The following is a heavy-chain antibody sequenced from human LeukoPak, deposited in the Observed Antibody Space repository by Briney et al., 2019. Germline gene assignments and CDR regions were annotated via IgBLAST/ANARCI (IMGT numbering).Heavy chain of an antibody. J-gene: IGHJ4*02. D-gene: IGHD3-10*01. CDR1: GFTFSTYA. V-gene: IGHV3-30-3*01. Sequence: GGSLRLSCAASGFTFSTYAIHWVRQAPGKGLEWVAVISYDGSSKYYADSVKGRFTISRDNSRNTLYLQMNSLRAEDTAVYYCARGPLWFGELPDDYWGQGTLVTVSS. CDR2: ISYDGSSK. CDR3: ARGPLWFGELPDDY.